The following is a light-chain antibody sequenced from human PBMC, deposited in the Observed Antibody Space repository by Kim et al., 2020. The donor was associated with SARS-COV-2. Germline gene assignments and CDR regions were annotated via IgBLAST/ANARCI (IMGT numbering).Light chain of an antibody. Sequence: SPGERATLSCRASQSISSTYIAWYQQKTGQAPRLLISGTPSRATGLPPRFSGSGSVTDFTLPVRRLVPSPFAVSFFLPSFSSPLPFGQGTRLEIK. CDR3: LPSFSSPLP. J-gene: IGKJ5*01. CDR1: QSISSTY. V-gene: IGKV3-20*01. CDR2: GTP.